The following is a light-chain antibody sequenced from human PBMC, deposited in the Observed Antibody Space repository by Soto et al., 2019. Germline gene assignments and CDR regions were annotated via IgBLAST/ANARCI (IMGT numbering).Light chain of an antibody. CDR1: QSISSW. CDR2: KAS. J-gene: IGKJ4*01. CDR3: QQYNSYPLT. Sequence: DIQMTQSPSTLASSVGDRVTITCRASQSISSWLAWYQQKPGKAPKLLIYKASSLESGVPSRVSGSGSGTEFTLTISSLQPDDFATYYCQQYNSYPLTFGGGTKGEIK. V-gene: IGKV1-5*03.